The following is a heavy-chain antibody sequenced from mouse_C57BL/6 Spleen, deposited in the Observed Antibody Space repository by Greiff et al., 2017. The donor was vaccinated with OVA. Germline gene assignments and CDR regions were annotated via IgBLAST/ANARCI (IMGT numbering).Heavy chain of an antibody. Sequence: VQLQQPGAELVKPGASVKLSCKASGYTFTSYWMHWVKQRPGQGLEWIGMIHPNSGSTNYNEKFKSKATLTVDKSSSTAYMQLSSLTSEDSAVYYCARSIYYDYDGFAYWGQGTLVTVSA. J-gene: IGHJ3*01. CDR2: IHPNSGST. V-gene: IGHV1-64*01. D-gene: IGHD2-4*01. CDR1: GYTFTSYW. CDR3: ARSIYYDYDGFAY.